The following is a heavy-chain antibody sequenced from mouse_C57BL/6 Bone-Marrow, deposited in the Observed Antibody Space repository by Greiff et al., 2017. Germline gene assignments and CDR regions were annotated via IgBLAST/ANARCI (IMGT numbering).Heavy chain of an antibody. J-gene: IGHJ3*01. CDR3: TSRYGNYEAWFAY. V-gene: IGHV1-5*01. CDR1: GYTFTSYW. Sequence: EVQLMESGTVLARPGASVKMSCKTSGYTFTSYWMHWVKQRPGQGLEWIGAIYPGNSDTGYNQKFKGKAKLTAVTSASTAYMELSSLTNEDSAVYYCTSRYGNYEAWFAYWGQGTLVTVSA. CDR2: IYPGNSDT. D-gene: IGHD2-10*02.